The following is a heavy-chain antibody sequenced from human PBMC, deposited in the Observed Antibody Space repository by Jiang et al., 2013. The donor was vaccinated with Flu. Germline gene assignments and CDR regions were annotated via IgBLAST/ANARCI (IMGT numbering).Heavy chain of an antibody. CDR1: GYTFTSYG. D-gene: IGHD3-10*01. J-gene: IGHJ3*02. Sequence: GAEVKKPGASVKVSCKASGYTFTSYGISWVRQAPGQGLEWMGWISAYNGNTNYAQKLQGRVTMTTDTSTSTAYMELRSLRSDDTAVYYCARGGPHGDPLFFGTYADRARADAFDIWGQGTMVTVSS. CDR3: ARGGPHGDPLFFGTYADRARADAFDI. CDR2: ISAYNGNT. V-gene: IGHV1-18*01.